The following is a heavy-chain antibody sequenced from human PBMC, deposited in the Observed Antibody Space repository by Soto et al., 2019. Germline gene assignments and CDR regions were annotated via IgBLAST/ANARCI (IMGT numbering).Heavy chain of an antibody. CDR1: GFSFRSYS. V-gene: IGHV3-21*01. J-gene: IGHJ4*02. CDR3: ARVGTYYGSGSPYYSDY. D-gene: IGHD3-10*01. Sequence: EVQLVESGGGLVKPGGSLRRSCAGSGFSFRSYSMNWVRQVPGKGLEWVSSISSSSSYINYADSMKGRFTISRDNAKNSLYLQMNSLRAEDTAVYYCARVGTYYGSGSPYYSDYWGQGSLVTVSS. CDR2: ISSSSSYI.